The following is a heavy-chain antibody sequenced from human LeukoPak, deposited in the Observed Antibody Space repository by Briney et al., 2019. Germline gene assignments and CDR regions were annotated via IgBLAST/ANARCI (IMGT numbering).Heavy chain of an antibody. CDR3: ARDRRRELPLCWFDP. CDR2: INPNSGGT. Sequence: ASVKVSCKASGYTFTGYYMHWVRQAPGQGLEWMGWINPNSGGTNYAQKLQGRVTMTRDTSISTAYMELSRLRSDDPAVYYCARDRRRELPLCWFDPRGQGTLVTVSS. CDR1: GYTFTGYY. D-gene: IGHD1-26*01. J-gene: IGHJ5*02. V-gene: IGHV1-2*02.